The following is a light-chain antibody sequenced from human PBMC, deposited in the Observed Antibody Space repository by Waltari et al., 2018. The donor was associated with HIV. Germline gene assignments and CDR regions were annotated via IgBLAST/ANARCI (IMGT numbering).Light chain of an antibody. CDR2: WAS. J-gene: IGKJ5*01. Sequence: DIVMTQSPDSLVVSLGESATIACKSSQSVFHSSNINNYLAWYQHKPGQSPKLLLYWASTREFGVPDRFSGSGSGTDFTLTINSLQAEDAAVYYCLQYYSTPSFGQGTRLEIK. CDR1: QSVFHSSNINNY. V-gene: IGKV4-1*01. CDR3: LQYYSTPS.